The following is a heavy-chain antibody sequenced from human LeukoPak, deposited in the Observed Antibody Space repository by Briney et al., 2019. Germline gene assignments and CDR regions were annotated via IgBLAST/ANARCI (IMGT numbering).Heavy chain of an antibody. D-gene: IGHD1-26*01. V-gene: IGHV3-21*01. J-gene: IGHJ4*02. CDR2: ITGSSSHI. Sequence: GGSLRLSCAASGFTFSSYGMNWVRQAPGKGLEWVSSITGSSSHIYYADSVEGRFTISRDNAKNLLYLQMDSLRAEDTAVYYCAIVGDYWGQGTLVTVSS. CDR1: GFTFSSYG. CDR3: AIVGDY.